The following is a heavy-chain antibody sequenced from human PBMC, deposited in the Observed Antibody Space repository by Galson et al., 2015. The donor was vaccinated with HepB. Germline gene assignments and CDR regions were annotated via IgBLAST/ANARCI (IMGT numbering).Heavy chain of an antibody. D-gene: IGHD6-13*01. CDR2: IDSGDGYT. CDR1: GFTFSDYY. CDR3: ARSKPTSAAAEDDFDY. J-gene: IGHJ4*02. Sequence: SLRLSCAASGFTFSDYYMSWIRQVPGKGLEWVSYIDSGDGYTNYADSVKGRFTISRDNAKNSLYLQMNSLRAEDTAMYYCARSKPTSAAAEDDFDYWGQGTLVTVSS. V-gene: IGHV3-11*06.